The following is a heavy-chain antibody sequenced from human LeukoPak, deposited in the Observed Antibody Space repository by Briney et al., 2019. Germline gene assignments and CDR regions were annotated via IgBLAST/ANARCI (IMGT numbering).Heavy chain of an antibody. CDR3: AREASCPNGVCSYLDYYSFFYMDV. Sequence: PSETLSLTCAVYGGSFSGYYWSWIRQPPGKGLEWIGEINHSGSTKYNPSLKSRVTISVETSRKQLSLKLSSVTAADTAVYYCAREASCPNGVCSYLDYYSFFYMDVWGRGTTVTVSS. CDR2: INHSGST. D-gene: IGHD2-8*01. V-gene: IGHV4-34*01. J-gene: IGHJ6*03. CDR1: GGSFSGYY.